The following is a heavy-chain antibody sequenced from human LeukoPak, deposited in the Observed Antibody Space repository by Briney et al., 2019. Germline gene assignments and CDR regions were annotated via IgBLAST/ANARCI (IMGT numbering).Heavy chain of an antibody. V-gene: IGHV4-61*02. D-gene: IGHD3-9*01. CDR3: AREVKILTGYWSANVYYYMDV. J-gene: IGHJ6*03. CDR1: GGSISSSTYD. CDR2: ISTSGST. Sequence: SQTLSLTCTVSGGSISSSTYDWSWIRQPAGKGLEWIGRISTSGSTNYNPSLQSRVTISVDTSKNQFSLKLGSVTAADTALYYCAREVKILTGYWSANVYYYMDVWGKGTTVTVSS.